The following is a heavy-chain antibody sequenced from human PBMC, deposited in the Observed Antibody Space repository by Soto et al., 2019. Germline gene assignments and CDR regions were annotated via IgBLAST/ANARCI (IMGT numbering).Heavy chain of an antibody. D-gene: IGHD5-12*01. Sequence: QVQLVQSGAEVKKPGSSVKVSCKASGGTFSSYAISWVRQAPGQGLEWMGGIIPIFGTANYAQKFQGRVTITPDESTSTAEMELSSLRAEDTAVYYCARVMEGDGYHPALAFTWFDPWGQGPWSPSPQ. CDR1: GGTFSSYA. CDR2: IIPIFGTA. J-gene: IGHJ5*02. V-gene: IGHV1-69*05. CDR3: ARVMEGDGYHPALAFTWFDP.